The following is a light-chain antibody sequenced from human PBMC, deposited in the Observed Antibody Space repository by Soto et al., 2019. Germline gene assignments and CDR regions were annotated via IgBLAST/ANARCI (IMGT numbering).Light chain of an antibody. Sequence: DIVMTQSPLSLRVTPGEPASISCRSSQSLLHSSGYNYLHWYLQKPGQSPQLLISLGSNRASGVPDRFSGSGSGTDFTLKISRVEAEDVGVYYCMQALQTPITFGQGTKGETK. CDR3: MQALQTPIT. V-gene: IGKV2-28*01. CDR2: LGS. CDR1: QSLLHSSGYNY. J-gene: IGKJ1*01.